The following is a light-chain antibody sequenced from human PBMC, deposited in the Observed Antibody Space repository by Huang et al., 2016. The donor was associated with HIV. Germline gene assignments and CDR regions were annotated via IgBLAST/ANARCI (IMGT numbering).Light chain of an antibody. CDR3: QQYNDWPLT. CDR1: QSLSSQ. Sequence: EIVMTQSPATLSVSPGERVTLSCRASQSLSSQLAWYQQKRGQAPRLLIYGVSTRATDIPARFSGSGSGTDFTLTINSLQSEDFATYYSQQYNDWPLTFGQGTEVEIK. CDR2: GVS. V-gene: IGKV3-15*01. J-gene: IGKJ1*01.